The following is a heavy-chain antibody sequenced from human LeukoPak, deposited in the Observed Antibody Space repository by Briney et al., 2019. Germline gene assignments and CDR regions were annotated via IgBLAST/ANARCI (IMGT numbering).Heavy chain of an antibody. V-gene: IGHV1-46*01. J-gene: IGHJ6*02. D-gene: IGHD3-10*01. CDR2: INPSGGST. Sequence: ASVKVSCKASGYTFTSYYMHWVRQAPGQGLEWMGIINPSGGSTSYAQKFQGRITVTRDTSASTAYMELSSLTSEDTAVYYCARVYDFGSGRAFYYGMDVWGQGTTVTVSS. CDR1: GYTFTSYY. CDR3: ARVYDFGSGRAFYYGMDV.